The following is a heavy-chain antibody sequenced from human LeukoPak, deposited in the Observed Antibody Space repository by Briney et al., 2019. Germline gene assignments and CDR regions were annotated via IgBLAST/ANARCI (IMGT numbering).Heavy chain of an antibody. J-gene: IGHJ3*02. CDR3: ARWEGSIAAASDDAFDI. CDR2: IYHSGST. CDR1: GGSISSSNW. Sequence: SGTLSLTCAVSGGSISSSNWWSWVRQPPGRGLEWIGGIYHSGSTNYNPSLKSRVTISVDKSKNQFSLKLSSVTAADTAVYYCARWEGSIAAASDDAFDIWGQGTMVTVSS. V-gene: IGHV4-4*02. D-gene: IGHD6-13*01.